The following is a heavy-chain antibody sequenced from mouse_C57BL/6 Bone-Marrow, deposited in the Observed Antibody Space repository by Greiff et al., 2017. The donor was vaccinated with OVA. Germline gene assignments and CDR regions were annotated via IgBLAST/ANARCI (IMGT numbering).Heavy chain of an antibody. Sequence: EVKLVESGGDLVKPGGSLKLSCAASGFTFSSYGMSWVRQTPDKRLEWVATISSGGSYTYYPDSVKGRFTISRDNAKNTLYLQMSSLKSEDTAMYYCARHPDYDYDGNYYYAMDYWGQGTSVTVSS. CDR2: ISSGGSYT. CDR1: GFTFSSYG. V-gene: IGHV5-6*01. CDR3: ARHPDYDYDGNYYYAMDY. D-gene: IGHD2-4*01. J-gene: IGHJ4*01.